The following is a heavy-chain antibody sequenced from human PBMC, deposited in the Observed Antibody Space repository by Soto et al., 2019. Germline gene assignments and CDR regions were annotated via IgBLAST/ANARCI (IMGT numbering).Heavy chain of an antibody. CDR1: GFTFRNYG. J-gene: IGHJ4*02. V-gene: IGHV3-23*01. D-gene: IGHD6-13*01. CDR3: ARRGPGTYFDY. Sequence: GGSLRLSCAASGFTFRNYGMNWVRQAPGKGLEWVSAVSGSGGSTYYADSVKGRFTISRDNSKNTLYLQMNSLRAEDTAVYYCARRGPGTYFDYWGQGTLVTVSS. CDR2: VSGSGGST.